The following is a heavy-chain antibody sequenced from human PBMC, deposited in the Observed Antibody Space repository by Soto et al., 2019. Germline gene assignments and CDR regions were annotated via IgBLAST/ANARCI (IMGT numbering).Heavy chain of an antibody. V-gene: IGHV1-46*01. Sequence: ASVKVSCKASGFTFSTYYIHWVRQAPGQGLGWVGIINPNGGATTNAQKFQGRVTMTRDTSTSTVYMEMSSLRAEDTAMYYCARDQSAGGYVIFDYWGQGTLVTVSS. J-gene: IGHJ4*02. D-gene: IGHD5-12*01. CDR1: GFTFSTYY. CDR3: ARDQSAGGYVIFDY. CDR2: INPNGGAT.